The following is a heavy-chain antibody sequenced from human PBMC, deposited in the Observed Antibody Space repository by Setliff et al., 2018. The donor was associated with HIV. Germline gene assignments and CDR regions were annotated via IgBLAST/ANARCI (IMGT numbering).Heavy chain of an antibody. J-gene: IGHJ4*01. CDR1: GFNFKTYG. CDR2: IGSSNHGI. V-gene: IGHV3-48*02. CDR3: ASFYGDYDY. D-gene: IGHD3-10*01. Sequence: GESLKISCAASGFNFKTYGMTWVRQAPGKGLDWVAHIGSSNHGIHYTASVQGRFTVSRGNANNLLFLQMNNLRDEDTAVYYCASFYGDYDYWGHGTLVTVSS.